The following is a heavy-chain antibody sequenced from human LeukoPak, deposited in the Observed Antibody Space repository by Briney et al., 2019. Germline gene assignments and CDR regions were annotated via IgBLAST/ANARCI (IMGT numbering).Heavy chain of an antibody. CDR1: GYSFNTYW. Sequence: GESLKISCKDSGYSFNTYWIGWVRQMPGKGLEWMGIIYPGDSDTKYSPSFQGQVTISADKSISTAYLQWSSLKASDTAMYYCARHRLSSYTYMDVWGKGTTVTISS. CDR3: ARHRLSSYTYMDV. J-gene: IGHJ6*03. V-gene: IGHV5-51*01. CDR2: IYPGDSDT. D-gene: IGHD5-12*01.